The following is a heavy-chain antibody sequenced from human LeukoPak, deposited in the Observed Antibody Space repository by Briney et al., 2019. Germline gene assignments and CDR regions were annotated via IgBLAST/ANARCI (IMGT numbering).Heavy chain of an antibody. D-gene: IGHD2-15*01. Sequence: HPGGSLRLSCAASGFIFSSYDMSWVRQAPGKGLEWVSGISRSGFTTHYADSVQARSIMSIHKSKNTLYLEMNSLRAEDTAIYYCAKGKDSSSSGGFDYCGQGTLVTVSS. J-gene: IGHJ4*02. CDR1: GFIFSSYD. V-gene: IGHV3-23*01. CDR2: ISRSGFTT. CDR3: AKGKDSSSSGGFDY.